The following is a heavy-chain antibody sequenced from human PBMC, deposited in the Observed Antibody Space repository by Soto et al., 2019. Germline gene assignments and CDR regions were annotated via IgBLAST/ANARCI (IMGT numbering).Heavy chain of an antibody. CDR1: GFTFSSYG. D-gene: IGHD5-12*01. V-gene: IGHV3-30*18. J-gene: IGHJ4*02. CDR3: AKDRYSGYRWDY. Sequence: QVQLVESGGGVVQPGRSLRLSCAASGFTFSSYGMHWVRQAPGKELEWVAVISYDGSNKYYADSVKGRFTISRDNSKNTLYLQMNSLRAEDTAVYYCAKDRYSGYRWDYWGQGTLVTVSS. CDR2: ISYDGSNK.